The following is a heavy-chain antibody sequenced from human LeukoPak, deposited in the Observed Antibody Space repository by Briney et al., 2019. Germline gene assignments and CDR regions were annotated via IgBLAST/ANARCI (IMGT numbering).Heavy chain of an antibody. J-gene: IGHJ3*02. CDR1: GFTFSSYG. CDR2: ISYDGSNI. CDR3: ATAQTNIVVVVAAPFDAFDI. Sequence: AGGSLRLSCAASGFTFSSYGIHWVRQAPGKGLEWVAVISYDGSNIFYADFVKGRFTISRDNSKNTLYLQINSLRSEDTAVYYCATAQTNIVVVVAAPFDAFDIWGQGTMVTVSS. D-gene: IGHD2-15*01. V-gene: IGHV3-30*03.